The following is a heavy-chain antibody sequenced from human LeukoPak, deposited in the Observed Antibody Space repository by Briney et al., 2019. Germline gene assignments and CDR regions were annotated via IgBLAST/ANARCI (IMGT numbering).Heavy chain of an antibody. CDR2: IIPIFGTA. J-gene: IGHJ6*03. V-gene: IGHV1-69*05. CDR1: GGTFSSYA. D-gene: IGHD2-2*02. Sequence: ASVKVSCKASGGTFSSYAISWVRQAPGQGLEWMGGIIPIFGTANYAQKFQGRVTITTDESTSTAYMELSSLRSEDTAVYYCASRVPYCSSTSCYKGYYYYYMDVWGKGTTVTVSS. CDR3: ASRVPYCSSTSCYKGYYYYYMDV.